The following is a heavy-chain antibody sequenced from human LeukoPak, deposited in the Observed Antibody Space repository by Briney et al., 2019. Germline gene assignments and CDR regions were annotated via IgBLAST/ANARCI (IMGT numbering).Heavy chain of an antibody. CDR2: IKQDGSEK. V-gene: IGHV3-7*01. D-gene: IGHD3-3*01. CDR3: ARDNLYYDFWSGYSNHIPIDY. CDR1: GFTFSSYW. J-gene: IGHJ4*02. Sequence: GGSLRLSCAASGFTFSSYWMSWVRQAPGKGLEWVANIKQDGSEKYYVDSVKGRFTISRDNAKNSLYLQMNSLRAEDTAVYYCARDNLYYDFWSGYSNHIPIDYWGQGTLVTVSS.